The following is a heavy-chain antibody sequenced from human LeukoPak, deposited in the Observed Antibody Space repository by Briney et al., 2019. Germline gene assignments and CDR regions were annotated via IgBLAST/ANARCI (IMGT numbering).Heavy chain of an antibody. D-gene: IGHD7-27*01. J-gene: IGHJ3*02. CDR2: IYYSGST. CDR3: ARVGLGIYAFDI. CDR1: GGSISSYY. Sequence: SETLSLTCTVSGGSISSYYWSWIRQPPGKGLEWIGYIYYSGSTNYNPSLKSRVTISVDTSKNQFSLKLSSVTAADTAVYYCARVGLGIYAFDIWGQGTMVTVSS. V-gene: IGHV4-59*01.